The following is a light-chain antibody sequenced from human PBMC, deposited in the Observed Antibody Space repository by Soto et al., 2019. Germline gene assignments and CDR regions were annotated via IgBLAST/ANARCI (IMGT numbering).Light chain of an antibody. J-gene: IGLJ1*01. Sequence: QSVLTQPPSVSGAPGQRVTISCTGSSSNIGAGYDEHWYQQLPGTAPKLLIYGNSNRPSGVPDRFSGSKSGTSASLAITGLQAEDEADYYCQSYDSSLSGSRVFGTGTKSPS. CDR1: SSNIGAGYD. CDR3: QSYDSSLSGSRV. CDR2: GNS. V-gene: IGLV1-40*01.